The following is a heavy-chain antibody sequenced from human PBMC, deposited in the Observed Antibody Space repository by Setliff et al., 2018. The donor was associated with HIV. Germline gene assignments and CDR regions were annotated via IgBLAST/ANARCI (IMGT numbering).Heavy chain of an antibody. CDR3: ARVFVDTAVLRVLEYYFDS. V-gene: IGHV4-39*07. J-gene: IGHJ4*02. CDR2: MYYSGST. D-gene: IGHD5-18*01. Sequence: SLTCTVSGGSISSSSYYWGWVRQPPGKGLEWIGSMYYSGSTYYTPSLKGRITISLDTSKNQFSLRMRSVTAADTAVYYCARVFVDTAVLRVLEYYFDSWGRGTLVTVSS. CDR1: GGSISSSSYY.